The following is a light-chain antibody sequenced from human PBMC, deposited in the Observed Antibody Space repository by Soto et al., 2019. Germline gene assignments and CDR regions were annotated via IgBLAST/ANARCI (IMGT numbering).Light chain of an antibody. CDR1: SSDVGGYNY. CDR3: SSYTSSSTLFYV. Sequence: QSVLTQPASVSGSPGQSITISCTGTSSDVGGYNYVSWYQQHPGKAPKLMIYEVSNRPSGVSNRFSGSTSGNTASLTISGLQAEDEADYYCSSYTSSSTLFYVFGTGTKVTVL. V-gene: IGLV2-14*01. CDR2: EVS. J-gene: IGLJ1*01.